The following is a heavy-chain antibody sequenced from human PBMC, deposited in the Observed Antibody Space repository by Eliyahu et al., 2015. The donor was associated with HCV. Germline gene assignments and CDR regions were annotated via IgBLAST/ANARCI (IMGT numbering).Heavy chain of an antibody. Sequence: EVQLVESGGGLVQPGGSLRLSCAXSGFTFSSSWMHWVRQAPGKGVVWVSRIKSDGSSISYADSVKGRFTISRDNAKNTLYLQMNSLRAEDTAVYYCAKVRYSGQAXEYWGQGTLVTVSS. CDR3: AKVRYSGQAXEY. CDR2: IKSDGSSI. J-gene: IGHJ4*02. D-gene: IGHD6-13*01. V-gene: IGHV3-74*01. CDR1: GFTFSSSW.